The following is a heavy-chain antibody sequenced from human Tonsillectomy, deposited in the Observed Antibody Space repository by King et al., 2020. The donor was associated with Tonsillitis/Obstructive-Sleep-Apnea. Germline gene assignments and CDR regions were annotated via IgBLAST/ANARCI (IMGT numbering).Heavy chain of an antibody. D-gene: IGHD2-15*01. CDR3: AKAQGYCSSGSCFFSLDY. CDR2: ISGSGDST. V-gene: IGHV3-23*04. J-gene: IGHJ4*02. CDR1: GFTFRSYA. Sequence: VQLVESGVGLVQPGGSLRLSCAASGFTFRSYAMSWVRQAPGKGLEWVTTISGSGDSTYYADSVKGRFTISRDNSKNTLYLQMNSLRAEDTAVYYCAKAQGYCSSGSCFFSLDYWGQGTLVTVSS.